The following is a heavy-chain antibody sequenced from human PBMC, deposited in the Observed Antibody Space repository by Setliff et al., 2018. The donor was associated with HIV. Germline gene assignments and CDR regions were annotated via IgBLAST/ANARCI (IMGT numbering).Heavy chain of an antibody. V-gene: IGHV3-30*02. CDR2: IRYDGSNK. CDR3: ARCDYYDSSGTKADY. CDR1: GFTFSSYT. D-gene: IGHD3-22*01. J-gene: IGHJ4*02. Sequence: PGGSLRLSCAISGFTFSSYTMHWVRQAPGKGLEWVTFIRYDGSNKYYADSVKGRFTISRDNSKNTLYLQMNSLRAEDTAVYYCARCDYYDSSGTKADYWGQGTLVTVSS.